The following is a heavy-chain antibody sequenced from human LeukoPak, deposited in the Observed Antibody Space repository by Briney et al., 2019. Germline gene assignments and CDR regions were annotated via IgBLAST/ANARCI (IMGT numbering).Heavy chain of an antibody. V-gene: IGHV4-38-2*02. CDR1: GYSISSGYY. D-gene: IGHD2-2*01. CDR3: ASLVVPAAIGYYYYYYMDV. J-gene: IGHJ6*03. CDR2: IYHSGST. Sequence: PSETLSLTCTVSGYSISSGYYWAWIRQPPGKGLEGIGSIYHSGSTYYNPSLKSRVTISVDTSKNQFSLKLSSVTAAHTAVYYCASLVVPAAIGYYYYYYMDVWGKGTTVTVSS.